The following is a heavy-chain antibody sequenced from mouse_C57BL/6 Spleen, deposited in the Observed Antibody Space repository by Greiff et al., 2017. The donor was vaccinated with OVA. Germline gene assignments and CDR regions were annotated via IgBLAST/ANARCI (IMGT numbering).Heavy chain of an antibody. CDR3: ARKLYYYGSSYYFDY. J-gene: IGHJ2*01. CDR2: IFPGSGST. D-gene: IGHD1-1*01. V-gene: IGHV1-75*01. CDR1: GYTFTDYY. Sequence: VQRVESGPELVKPGASVKISCKASGYTFTDYYINWVKQRPGQGLEWIGWIFPGSGSTYYNEKFKGKATLTVDKSSSTAYMLLSSLTSEDSAVYFCARKLYYYGSSYYFDYWGQGTTLTVSS.